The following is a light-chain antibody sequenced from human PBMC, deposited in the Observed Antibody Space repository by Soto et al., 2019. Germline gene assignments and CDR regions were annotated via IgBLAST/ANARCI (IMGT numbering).Light chain of an antibody. CDR1: QSISSN. CDR3: QKYNNWPRAT. J-gene: IGKJ4*01. Sequence: EIVMTQSPATLSVSPGGRATLSCRASQSISSNLAWYQQKPGQAPRLLMFRTSSRATGFPARFSGSGSGTEFNLTISRLQSEDFGVYYCQKYNNWPRATFGGGTKVDIK. V-gene: IGKV3-15*01. CDR2: RTS.